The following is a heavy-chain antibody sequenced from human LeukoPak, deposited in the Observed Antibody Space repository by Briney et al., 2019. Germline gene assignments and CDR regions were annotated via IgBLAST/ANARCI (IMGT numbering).Heavy chain of an antibody. CDR2: IWFDGSNK. Sequence: GRSLRLSCAASGFIFSNDAMHWVRQAPGKGLEWVAFIWFDGSNKHYADSVKGRFTISRDNAKNSLYLQMNSLRAEDTALYYCARERYYGLDYWGQGTLVTVSS. CDR3: ARERYYGLDY. D-gene: IGHD3-10*01. V-gene: IGHV3-33*01. J-gene: IGHJ4*02. CDR1: GFIFSNDA.